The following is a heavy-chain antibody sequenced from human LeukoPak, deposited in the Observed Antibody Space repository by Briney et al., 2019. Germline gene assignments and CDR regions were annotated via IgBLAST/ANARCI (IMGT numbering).Heavy chain of an antibody. D-gene: IGHD6-13*01. CDR2: ISYDGSNR. CDR1: GFTFSSYA. Sequence: PGTSLRLSCAASGFTFSSYAMHWVRQAPGKGLEWVAAISYDGSNRYYADSVKGRFPISRDNSKNTLYLQMNSLRTEDTAVYYCVRLTAAGRRTDFDYWGQGTLVTVSS. J-gene: IGHJ4*02. CDR3: VRLTAAGRRTDFDY. V-gene: IGHV3-30*04.